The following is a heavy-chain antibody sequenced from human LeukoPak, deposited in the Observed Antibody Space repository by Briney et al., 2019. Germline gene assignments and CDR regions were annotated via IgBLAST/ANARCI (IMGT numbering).Heavy chain of an antibody. CDR1: GFTFSSFG. V-gene: IGHV3-30*18. CDR2: ISYDGSNK. J-gene: IGHJ5*02. CDR3: TKDYLQQLVRGWFGP. Sequence: PGGSLRLSCAASGFTFSSFGMHWVRQAPGKGLEWVAVISYDGSNKYYADSVKGRFTISRDNSKNTLDLQMNSLRAEDTAVYYCTKDYLQQLVRGWFGPWGQGILFTFS. D-gene: IGHD6-13*01.